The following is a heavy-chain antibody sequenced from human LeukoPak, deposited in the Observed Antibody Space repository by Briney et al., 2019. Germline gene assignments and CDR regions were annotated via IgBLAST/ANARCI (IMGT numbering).Heavy chain of an antibody. V-gene: IGHV3-21*01. CDR2: ISSSSSYI. Sequence: PGGSLRLSCAASGFTFSSDSMNWVRQAPGKGLEWVSSISSSSSYIYYADSVKGRFTISRDNAKNSLYLQMNSLRAEDTAVYYCATTSSGWPQNWFDPWAREPWSPSPQ. CDR1: GFTFSSDS. CDR3: ATTSSGWPQNWFDP. D-gene: IGHD6-19*01. J-gene: IGHJ5*02.